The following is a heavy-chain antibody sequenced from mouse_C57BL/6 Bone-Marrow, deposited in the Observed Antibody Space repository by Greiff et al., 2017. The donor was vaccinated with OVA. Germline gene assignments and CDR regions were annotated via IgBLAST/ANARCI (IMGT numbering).Heavy chain of an antibody. V-gene: IGHV1-50*01. CDR2: IDPSDSYT. D-gene: IGHD3-2*02. J-gene: IGHJ2*01. CDR3: ASAAQALYYFDY. CDR1: GYTFTSYW. Sequence: QVQLQQPGAELVKPGASVKLSCKASGYTFTSYWMQWVKQRPGQGLEWIGEIDPSDSYTNYNRKFKGKATLTVDTSSSTAYMQLSSLTSEDSAVYYCASAAQALYYFDYWGQGTTLTVSS.